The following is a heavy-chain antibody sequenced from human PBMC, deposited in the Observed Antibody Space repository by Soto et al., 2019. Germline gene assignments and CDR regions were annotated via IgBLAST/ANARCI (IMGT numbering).Heavy chain of an antibody. CDR3: AIPIIAAAGTSPGY. D-gene: IGHD6-13*01. CDR2: INSDGSST. V-gene: IGHV3-74*01. CDR1: GFTFSSYW. Sequence: GGSLRLSCAASGFTFSSYWMHWVRQAPGKGLVWVSRINSDGSSTSYADSVKGRFTISRDNAKSTLYLQMNSLRAEDTAVYYCAIPIIAAAGTSPGYWGQGTLVTVS. J-gene: IGHJ4*02.